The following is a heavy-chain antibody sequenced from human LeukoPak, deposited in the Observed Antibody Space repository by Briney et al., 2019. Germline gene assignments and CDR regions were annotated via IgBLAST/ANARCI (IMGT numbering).Heavy chain of an antibody. CDR2: ISSSSSYI. J-gene: IGHJ6*03. V-gene: IGHV3-21*01. CDR3: AREGIAVAGTYYYYYMDV. D-gene: IGHD6-19*01. Sequence: GGSLRLSCTASGFTFSSYSMNWVRQAPGKGLEWVSSISSSSSYIYYADSVKGRFTISRDNAKNSLYLQMNSLRAEDTAVYYCAREGIAVAGTYYYYYMDVRGKGTTVTVSS. CDR1: GFTFSSYS.